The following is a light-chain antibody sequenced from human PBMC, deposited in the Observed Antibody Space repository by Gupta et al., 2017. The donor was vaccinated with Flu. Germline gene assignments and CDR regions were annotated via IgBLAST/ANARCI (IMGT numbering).Light chain of an antibody. CDR3: QQSYGTPENNNPHN. CDR2: GAS. V-gene: IGKV1-39*01. CDR1: QNIRAY. Sequence: DIQVTKSPSSLSASVGDTVTITCRASQNIRAYLNWYQQQPGKAPKLLIYGASTLSRGVPSRFSGSGFGTDFSLTITSLQPEDFATYYCQQSYGTPENNNPHNFGQGARLDI. J-gene: IGKJ2*01.